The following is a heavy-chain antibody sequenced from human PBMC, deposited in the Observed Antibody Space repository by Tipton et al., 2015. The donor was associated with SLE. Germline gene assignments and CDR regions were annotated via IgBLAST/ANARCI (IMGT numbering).Heavy chain of an antibody. CDR1: GFTVSRNY. Sequence: SLRLSCAASGFTVSRNYMSWVRQAPGKGLEWVANIKEDGSEKDYVDSVKGRFTISRDNARNTLYLQMNSLRAEDTAVYYCAKAKRVSYSYDSSGYPFDDWGQGTLVTVSS. D-gene: IGHD3-22*01. CDR2: IKEDGSEK. CDR3: AKAKRVSYSYDSSGYPFDD. V-gene: IGHV3-7*03. J-gene: IGHJ4*02.